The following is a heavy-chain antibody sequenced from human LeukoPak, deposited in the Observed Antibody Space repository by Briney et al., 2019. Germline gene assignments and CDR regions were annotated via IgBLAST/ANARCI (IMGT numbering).Heavy chain of an antibody. V-gene: IGHV3-74*01. CDR3: ARVAVGGTRAFDI. CDR2: VLSDGSRI. D-gene: IGHD6-19*01. Sequence: PGGSLRLSCAASGFTFDDYGMSWVRQAPGKGLVWVSRVLSDGSRITYADSVKGRFTISRDNAKKTLYLEMDSLRAEDTAVYYCARVAVGGTRAFDIWGQGTTVTVSS. CDR1: GFTFDDYG. J-gene: IGHJ3*02.